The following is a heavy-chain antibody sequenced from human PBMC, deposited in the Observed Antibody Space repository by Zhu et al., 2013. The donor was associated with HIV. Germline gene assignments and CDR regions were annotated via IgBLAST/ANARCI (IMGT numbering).Heavy chain of an antibody. D-gene: IGHD5-12*01. V-gene: IGHV1-69*01. CDR3: ASTLKRWLQSPYYFDY. J-gene: IGHJ4*02. Sequence: QVQLVQSGAEVKKPGSSVKVSCKASGGTFSSYAISWVRQAPGQGLEWMGGIIPIFGTANYAQKFQGRVTITADESTSTAYMELSSLRSEDTAVYYCASTLKRWLQSPYYFDYWGQGTLVTVSS. CDR1: GGTFSSYA. CDR2: IIPIFGTA.